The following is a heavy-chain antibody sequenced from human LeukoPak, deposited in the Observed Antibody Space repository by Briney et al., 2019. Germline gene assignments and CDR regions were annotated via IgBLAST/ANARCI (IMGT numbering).Heavy chain of an antibody. CDR2: ITSSGTTM. D-gene: IGHD3-22*01. CDR1: GFKFTDSY. Sequence: GGSLRLSCVASGFKFTDSYMNWIRQAPGKGLEWISYITSSGTTMYYADSVKGRFTVSRDNAKNSLYLQMNSLRAGDTAVYYCATYSSLNRREFQYWGQGTLLTVSS. CDR3: ATYSSLNRREFQY. V-gene: IGHV3-11*04. J-gene: IGHJ1*01.